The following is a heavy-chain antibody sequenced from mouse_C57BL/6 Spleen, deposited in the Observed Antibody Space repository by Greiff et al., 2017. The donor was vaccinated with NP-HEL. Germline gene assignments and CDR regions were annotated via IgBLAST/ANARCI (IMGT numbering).Heavy chain of an antibody. J-gene: IGHJ2*01. CDR1: GYTFTSYW. Sequence: QVQLKQPGAELVRPGSSVKLSCKASGYTFTSYWMHWVKQRPIQGLEWIGNIDPSDSETHYNQKFKDKATLTVDKSSSTAYMQLSSLTSEDSAVYYCARRGWEYYFDYWGQGTTLTVSS. CDR3: ARRGWEYYFDY. D-gene: IGHD4-1*01. V-gene: IGHV1-52*01. CDR2: IDPSDSET.